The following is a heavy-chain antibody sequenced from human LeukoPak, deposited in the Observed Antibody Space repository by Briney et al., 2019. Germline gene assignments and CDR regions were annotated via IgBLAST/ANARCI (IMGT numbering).Heavy chain of an antibody. CDR3: ARDGLGYYDTRGAFDI. CDR1: GFSFRSYT. J-gene: IGHJ3*02. CDR2: ISSGSSDI. Sequence: GGSLRLSCAASGFSFRSYTMNWVRQAPGKGLEWVSFISSGSSDIYYSDSLEGRFTISRDDAKNSLYLQTNSLRAEDTAVYYCARDGLGYYDTRGAFDIWGQGTMVTVSS. D-gene: IGHD3-22*01. V-gene: IGHV3-21*01.